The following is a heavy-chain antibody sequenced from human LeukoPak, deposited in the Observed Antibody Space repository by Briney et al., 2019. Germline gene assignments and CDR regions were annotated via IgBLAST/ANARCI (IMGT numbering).Heavy chain of an antibody. CDR2: INPNSGGT. D-gene: IGHD4-17*01. CDR1: GYTFTGYY. V-gene: IGHV1-2*02. CDR3: ARETVTTYFFDY. Sequence: ASVKVSCKASGYTFTGYYMHWVRQAPGQGLEWMGWINPNSGGTDYAPKFQGRVTMTRDTAINTAYMELSRLRSDDTAVYYCARETVTTYFFDYWGQGTLVTVSS. J-gene: IGHJ4*02.